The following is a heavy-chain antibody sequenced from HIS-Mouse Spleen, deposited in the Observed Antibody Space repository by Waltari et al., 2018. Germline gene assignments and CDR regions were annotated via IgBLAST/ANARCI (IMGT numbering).Heavy chain of an antibody. Sequence: HVQLVQSGAEVKKPGASVKVPCKPSGYTFTGYYMPWGRQAPGQGLEGMGWINPNSGGTNYAQKFQGRVTMTRDTSISTAYMELSRLRSDDTAVYYCARVSSGGSDFDYWGQGTLVTVSS. J-gene: IGHJ4*02. D-gene: IGHD3-16*01. V-gene: IGHV1-2*02. CDR1: GYTFTGYY. CDR2: INPNSGGT. CDR3: ARVSSGGSDFDY.